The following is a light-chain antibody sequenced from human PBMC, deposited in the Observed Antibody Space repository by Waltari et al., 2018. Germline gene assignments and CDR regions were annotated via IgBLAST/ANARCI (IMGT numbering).Light chain of an antibody. CDR3: QLWDSRSNHLV. CDR1: NIARKS. CDR2: DDS. Sequence: SYVVTQPPSGSVAPGQTATITCEGANIARKSVHWYQQKAGQAPVLVVYDDSDRPPGIPARLSGSNSGNTATLTIRRVEAGDEADYYCQLWDSRSNHLVFGGGTKLTVL. J-gene: IGLJ3*02. V-gene: IGLV3-21*02.